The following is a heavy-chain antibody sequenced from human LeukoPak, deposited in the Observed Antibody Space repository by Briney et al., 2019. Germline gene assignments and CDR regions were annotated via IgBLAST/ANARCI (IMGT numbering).Heavy chain of an antibody. J-gene: IGHJ4*02. CDR2: IYYSGNT. CDR1: GVSISSSNSY. Sequence: PSETLSLTCTVSGVSISSSNSYWGWIRQPPGKGLEWIGSIYYSGNTYYNASLKSQVSISIDTSKNQFSLRLTSATAADTAVYYWERQSGSGLFILPGGQGTLVTVSS. D-gene: IGHD3/OR15-3a*01. CDR3: ERQSGSGLFILP. V-gene: IGHV4-39*01.